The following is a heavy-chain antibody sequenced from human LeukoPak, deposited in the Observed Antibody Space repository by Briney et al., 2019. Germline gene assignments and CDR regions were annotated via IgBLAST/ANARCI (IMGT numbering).Heavy chain of an antibody. CDR3: AKYVCGGDCYDYFDC. J-gene: IGHJ4*02. CDR1: GFTFSNYA. Sequence: SGRSLRLSCAASGFTFSNYAMSWVRQAPGKGLEWVSGIRSSGHNTYYEDSVKGRFTISRDNSKNMLYLQMNSLRAEDTAVYYCAKYVCGGDCYDYFDCWGQGTLVTVSS. CDR2: IRSSGHNT. D-gene: IGHD2-21*02. V-gene: IGHV3-23*01.